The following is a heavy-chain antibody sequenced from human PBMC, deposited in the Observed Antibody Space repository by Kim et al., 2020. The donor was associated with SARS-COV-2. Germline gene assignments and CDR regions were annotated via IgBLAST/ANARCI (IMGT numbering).Heavy chain of an antibody. Sequence: SQTLSLTCTVSGGSISSYYWSWIRQPPGKGLEWIGYIYYSGSTNYNPSLKSRVTISVDTSKNQFSLKLSSVTAADTAVYYCARASNPHDYYYGMDVWGQG. D-gene: IGHD4-4*01. CDR1: GGSISSYY. V-gene: IGHV4-59*01. CDR2: IYYSGST. CDR3: ARASNPHDYYYGMDV. J-gene: IGHJ6*02.